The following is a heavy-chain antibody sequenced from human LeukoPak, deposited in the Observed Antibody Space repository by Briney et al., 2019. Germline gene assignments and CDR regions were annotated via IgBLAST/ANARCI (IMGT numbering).Heavy chain of an antibody. Sequence: SETLSLTCTVSGGSISSSSYYWGWIRQPPGKELEWIGSIYYSGSTYYNPSLRSRVTISVDTSKNQFSLKLSSVTAADTAVYYCARGGGLRRYFDYWGQGTLVTVSS. CDR2: IYYSGST. CDR1: GGSISSSSYY. J-gene: IGHJ4*02. V-gene: IGHV4-39*07. D-gene: IGHD2-21*02. CDR3: ARGGGLRRYFDY.